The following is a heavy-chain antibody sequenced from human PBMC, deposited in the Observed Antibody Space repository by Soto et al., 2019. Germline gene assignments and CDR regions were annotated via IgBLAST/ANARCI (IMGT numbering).Heavy chain of an antibody. CDR1: GGSISSGDYD. J-gene: IGHJ4*02. V-gene: IGHV4-30-4*01. D-gene: IGHD3-3*01. CDR2: IYNSGNT. Sequence: QVQLQESGPGLVEPSQILSLTCTVSGGSISSGDYDWSWIRQPPGKDLEWIGHIYNSGNTYSNPSLKSRVTISVGTSKSQFCLKLSSVTAADTAVYYCARGPSADKVDYWGQGTLVTVSS. CDR3: ARGPSADKVDY.